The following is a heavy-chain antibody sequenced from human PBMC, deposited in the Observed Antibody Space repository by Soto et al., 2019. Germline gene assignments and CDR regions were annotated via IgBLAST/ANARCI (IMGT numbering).Heavy chain of an antibody. CDR2: ISSSSSYI. V-gene: IGHV3-21*01. D-gene: IGHD2-2*01. Sequence: LRLSCAASGFTFSSYSMNWVRQAPRKGLEWVSSISSSSSYIYYADSVKGRFTISRDNTKNSLYLQMNSLRAEDTAVYYCARGGSTSSNWFDPWGQGTLVTVSS. J-gene: IGHJ5*02. CDR3: ARGGSTSSNWFDP. CDR1: GFTFSSYS.